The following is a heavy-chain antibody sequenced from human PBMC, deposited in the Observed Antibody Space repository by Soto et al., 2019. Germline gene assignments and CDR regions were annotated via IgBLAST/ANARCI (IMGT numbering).Heavy chain of an antibody. CDR1: GASIRSVDW. V-gene: IGHV4-4*02. D-gene: IGHD2-15*01. CDR2: VYHSGST. J-gene: IGHJ4*02. CDR3: ARGGSDYYRYLDY. Sequence: QEQLQESGPGLVKPSGTLSLTCAVSGASIRSVDWWTLVRQPPGKGLERIGEVYHSGSTNYNPSLRSRVTISMDNSKTHFSLSLTSVTAADTAVYYCARGGSDYYRYLDYWGQGTLVTVSS.